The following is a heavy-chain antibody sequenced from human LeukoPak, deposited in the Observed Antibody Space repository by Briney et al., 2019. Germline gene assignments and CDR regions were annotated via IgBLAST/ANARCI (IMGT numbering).Heavy chain of an antibody. CDR2: ISWNSGSI. CDR1: GFTFDDYA. Sequence: GGSLRLSCAASGFTFDDYAMHWVRQAPGKGLEWVSGISWNSGSIGYADSVKGRFTISRDNAKNSLYLQMNSLRAEDMALYYCAKDTGNYYDSSGLFDYWGQGTLVTVSS. V-gene: IGHV3-9*03. CDR3: AKDTGNYYDSSGLFDY. D-gene: IGHD3-22*01. J-gene: IGHJ4*02.